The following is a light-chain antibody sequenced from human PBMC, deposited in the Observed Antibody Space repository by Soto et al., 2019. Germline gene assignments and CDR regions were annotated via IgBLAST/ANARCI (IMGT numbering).Light chain of an antibody. J-gene: IGLJ1*01. Sequence: QSALTQPPSASGSPGQSVTMSRTGTSSDVGGYNYVSWYQQHPGKAPKLMIYEVSKRPSGVPDRFSGSKSGNTASLTVSGLQAEDEADYYCSSYAGSNNLGVFGTGTKLTVL. V-gene: IGLV2-8*01. CDR2: EVS. CDR3: SSYAGSNNLGV. CDR1: SSDVGGYNY.